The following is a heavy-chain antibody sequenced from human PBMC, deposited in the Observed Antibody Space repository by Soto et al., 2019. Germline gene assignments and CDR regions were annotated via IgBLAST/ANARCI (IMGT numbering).Heavy chain of an antibody. J-gene: IGHJ6*02. D-gene: IGHD1-7*01. CDR1: GGSLSGYY. CDR2: INHRGSS. CDR3: ARSDNRNSLYGVDV. V-gene: IGHV4-34*01. Sequence: TLSLTCAFNGGSLSGYYWSWIRQSPGKGLEWIGEINHRGSSDYNPSLKSRVTISIDASKNHVTLELTSVTAADTAVYYCARSDNRNSLYGVDVWGQGTAVTVS.